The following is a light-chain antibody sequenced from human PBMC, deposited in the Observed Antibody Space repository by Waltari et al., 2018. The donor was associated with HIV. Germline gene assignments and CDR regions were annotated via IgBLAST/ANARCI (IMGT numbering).Light chain of an antibody. Sequence: QSALSQPASVSGSPGQSITISCFGTSAAIGTFDYVSLYQQYAGKATRLLIYDVNVRYSGVSNRFSGSKSGDTVSLTISGLQAEEEADYYCSAYTFSNIPRFGGGTKLTVL. J-gene: IGLJ2*01. CDR1: SAAIGTFDY. CDR3: SAYTFSNIPR. CDR2: DVN. V-gene: IGLV2-14*03.